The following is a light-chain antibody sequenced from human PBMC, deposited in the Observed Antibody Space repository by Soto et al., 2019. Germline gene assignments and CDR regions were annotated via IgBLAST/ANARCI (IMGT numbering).Light chain of an antibody. Sequence: QSVLTQPNSVSGAPGQRVTISCTGSSSNIGAGYDVHWYQQLPGTVPKLLIHGNSNRPSGVPDRFSGSKSGTTASLAITGLQAEDEADYYCQSYDSSLSGDVFGSGTKVTVL. J-gene: IGLJ1*01. CDR2: GNS. CDR1: SSNIGAGYD. V-gene: IGLV1-40*01. CDR3: QSYDSSLSGDV.